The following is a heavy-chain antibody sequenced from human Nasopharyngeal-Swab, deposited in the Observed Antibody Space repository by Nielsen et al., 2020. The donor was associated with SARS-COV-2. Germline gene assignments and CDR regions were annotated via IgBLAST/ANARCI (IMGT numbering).Heavy chain of an antibody. Sequence: SVKVSCKASGGTFSSYAISWVRQAPGQGLEWMGRIIPILGIANYAQKFQGRVTITADKSTSTAYMELSSLRSEDTAVYYCARDQGGYSSSPGAFGIWGQGTMVTVSS. J-gene: IGHJ3*02. D-gene: IGHD6-6*01. CDR1: GGTFSSYA. V-gene: IGHV1-69*04. CDR2: IIPILGIA. CDR3: ARDQGGYSSSPGAFGI.